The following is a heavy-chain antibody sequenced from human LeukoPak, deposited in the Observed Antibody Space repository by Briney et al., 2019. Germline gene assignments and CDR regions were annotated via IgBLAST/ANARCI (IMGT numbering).Heavy chain of an antibody. CDR1: GFTFSSYA. CDR2: ISYDGSNK. J-gene: IGHJ4*02. V-gene: IGHV3-30-3*01. D-gene: IGHD2-15*01. Sequence: GGSLRLSCAASGFTFSSYAMHWVRQAPGKGLEWVAVISYDGSNKYYADSVKGRFTISRDNSKNTLYLQMNSLRAEDTAVYFCAREDGYCSGGNCYSYFDSWGQGTLVTVSS. CDR3: AREDGYCSGGNCYSYFDS.